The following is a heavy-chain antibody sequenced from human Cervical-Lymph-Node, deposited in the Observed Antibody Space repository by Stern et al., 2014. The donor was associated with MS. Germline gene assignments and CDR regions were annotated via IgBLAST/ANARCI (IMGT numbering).Heavy chain of an antibody. CDR2: INPSGGST. Sequence: VQLVESGAEVKKPGASVKVSCKASGYTFTSYYMHWVRQAPGQGLEWMGIINPSGGSTRCAQKFQGRVTMTRDTSTSTVYMELSSLRSEVTAVYYCAREGSSGWYIDWGQGTLVTVS. D-gene: IGHD6-19*01. CDR3: AREGSSGWYID. V-gene: IGHV1-46*01. CDR1: GYTFTSYY. J-gene: IGHJ4*02.